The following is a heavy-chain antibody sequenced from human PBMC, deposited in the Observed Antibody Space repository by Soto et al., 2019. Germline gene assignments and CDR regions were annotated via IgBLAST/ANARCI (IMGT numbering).Heavy chain of an antibody. CDR3: ARGRRITMVRGVIGY. J-gene: IGHJ4*02. CDR1: GGSFSGYY. CDR2: INHSGST. V-gene: IGHV4-34*01. D-gene: IGHD3-10*01. Sequence: TLSLTCAVYGGSFSGYYWSWIRQPPGKGLEWIGEINHSGSTNYNPSLKSRVTISVNTSKNQFSLKLSSVTAADTAVYYCARGRRITMVRGVIGYWGQGTLVTVSS.